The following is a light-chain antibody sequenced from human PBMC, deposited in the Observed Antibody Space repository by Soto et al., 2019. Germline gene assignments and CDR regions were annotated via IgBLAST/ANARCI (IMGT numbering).Light chain of an antibody. J-gene: IGKJ4*01. CDR2: KAS. V-gene: IGKV1-5*03. Sequence: DIQMTQSPSTLSASVGDRVTITCRASQSIGTWLAWYQQKPGKAPKLLIYKASSLEGGVPSRFSGSGSGTAFNITVSSLQPDDFATYYCQQYNTYPLTFGGGTMVEIK. CDR1: QSIGTW. CDR3: QQYNTYPLT.